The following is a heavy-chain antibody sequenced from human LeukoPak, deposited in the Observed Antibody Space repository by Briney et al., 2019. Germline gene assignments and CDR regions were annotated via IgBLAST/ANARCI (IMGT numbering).Heavy chain of an antibody. J-gene: IGHJ6*02. CDR3: ARGGGLDV. CDR2: INHNGNVN. V-gene: IGHV3-7*03. Sequence: GGSLRLSCAASGFTFSSYWMNWARQAPGKGLEWVASINHNGNVNYYVDSVKGRSTISRYNAKNSLYLQMSNLRAEDTAVYFCARGGGLDVWGQGATVTVSS. CDR1: GFTFSSYW. D-gene: IGHD3-16*01.